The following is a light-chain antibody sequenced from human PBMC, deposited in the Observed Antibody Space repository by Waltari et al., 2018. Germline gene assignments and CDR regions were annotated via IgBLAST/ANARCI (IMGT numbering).Light chain of an antibody. CDR1: QSLSSSY. CDR3: QQYNSWPPLT. V-gene: IGKV3-15*01. J-gene: IGKJ4*01. Sequence: EIVMTQSPATLSVSPGERATLSCRASQSLSSSYLAWYQQKPGQAPRLLIYGASTRATGIPARFSGSGSGTKFTLTISSLQSEDFAVYYCQQYNSWPPLTFGGGTKVEIK. CDR2: GAS.